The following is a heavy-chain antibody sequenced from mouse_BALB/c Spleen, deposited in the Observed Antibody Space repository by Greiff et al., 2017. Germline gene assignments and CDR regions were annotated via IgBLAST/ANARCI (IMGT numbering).Heavy chain of an antibody. CDR1: GYSFTSYY. Sequence: ESGPELMKPGASVKISCKASGYSFTSYYMHWVKQSHGKSLEWIGYIDPFNGGTSYNQKFKGKATLTVDKSSSTAYMHLSSLTSEDSAVYYCARGDSSGSYAMDYWGQGTSVTVSS. CDR3: ARGDSSGSYAMDY. V-gene: IGHV1S135*01. J-gene: IGHJ4*01. D-gene: IGHD3-2*01. CDR2: IDPFNGGT.